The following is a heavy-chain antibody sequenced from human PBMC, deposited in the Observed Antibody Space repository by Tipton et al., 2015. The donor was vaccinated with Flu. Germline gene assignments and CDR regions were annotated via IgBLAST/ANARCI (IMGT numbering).Heavy chain of an antibody. CDR1: GGSINSYY. V-gene: IGHV4-59*08. J-gene: IGHJ4*02. CDR3: ARRAPNSGTFYFDY. Sequence: TLSLTCTVSGGSINSYYWSWIRQPPGKGLEWTGYIYYSGSTTYNPSLKSRVTISVDTSKIQFSLKLSSVTAADTAIYYCARRAPNSGTFYFDYWGQGTLVTVSS. CDR2: IYYSGST. D-gene: IGHD1-26*01.